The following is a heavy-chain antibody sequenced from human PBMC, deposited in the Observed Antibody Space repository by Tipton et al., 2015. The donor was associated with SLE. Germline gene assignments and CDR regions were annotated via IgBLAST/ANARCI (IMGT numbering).Heavy chain of an antibody. D-gene: IGHD6-19*01. CDR1: GGSVSSPIDY. CDR2: IYHSGST. Sequence: TLSLTCTVSGGSVSSPIDYWSWVRQPPGKGLEWIGEIYHSGSTNYNPSLKSRVTISVDTSKNQFSLKLSSVTAADTAVYYCARVDSSGWHYYYYYMDVWGKGTTVTVSS. V-gene: IGHV4-4*02. J-gene: IGHJ6*03. CDR3: ARVDSSGWHYYYYYMDV.